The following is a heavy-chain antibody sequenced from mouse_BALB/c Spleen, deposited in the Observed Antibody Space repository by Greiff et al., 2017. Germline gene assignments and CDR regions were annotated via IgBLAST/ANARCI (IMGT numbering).Heavy chain of an antibody. CDR2: IYWDDDK. V-gene: IGHV8-12*01. D-gene: IGHD2-4*01. Sequence: QVTLKVSGPGILQPSQTLSLTCSFSGFSLSTSGMGVSWIRQPSGKGLEWLAHIYWDDDKRYNPSLKSRLTISKDTSRNQVFLKITSVDTADTATYYCARRRYYDYEDYAMDYWGQGTSVTVSS. CDR1: GFSLSTSGMG. J-gene: IGHJ4*01. CDR3: ARRRYYDYEDYAMDY.